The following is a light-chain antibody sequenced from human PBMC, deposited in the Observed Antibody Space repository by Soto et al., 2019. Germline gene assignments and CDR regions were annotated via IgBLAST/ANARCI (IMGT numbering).Light chain of an antibody. Sequence: IGLTHSPGTLSLSPGEMATLSFGASQSVSHGYFSWFQQKPGRAPRLLIYGVSTRATGIPDRFSGSGSGTEFTLTISSLQSEDFAVYYCQHYNNWPQTFGQGTKVDIK. CDR3: QHYNNWPQT. CDR1: QSVSHGY. V-gene: IGKV3D-15*01. CDR2: GVS. J-gene: IGKJ1*01.